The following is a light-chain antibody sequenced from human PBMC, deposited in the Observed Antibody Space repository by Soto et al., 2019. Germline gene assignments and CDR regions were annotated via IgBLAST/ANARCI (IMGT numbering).Light chain of an antibody. CDR1: QSVSSY. CDR3: QQRSNWRAT. Sequence: EIVLTQSPANLSLSPGERATLSCRASQSVSSYLAWYQQKPGQAPRLLIYDASNRATGIPARFSGSGSGTDFTLTISSLEPEDFAVYYCQQRSNWRATFGGGTKVEIK. J-gene: IGKJ4*01. V-gene: IGKV3-11*01. CDR2: DAS.